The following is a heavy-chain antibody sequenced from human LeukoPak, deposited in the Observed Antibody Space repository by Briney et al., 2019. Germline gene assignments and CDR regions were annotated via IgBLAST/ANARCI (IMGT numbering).Heavy chain of an antibody. D-gene: IGHD4-17*01. CDR3: ARIAFYGDYCDY. CDR1: GFTFSSYS. V-gene: IGHV3-21*01. Sequence: PGGSLRLSCAASGFTFSSYSMNWVRQAPGKGLEWVSFIRSSSSYIYYADSVKGRFTISRDNAKNSLYLQMNSLRVEDTAVYYCARIAFYGDYCDYWGQGTLVTVSS. CDR2: IRSSSSYI. J-gene: IGHJ4*02.